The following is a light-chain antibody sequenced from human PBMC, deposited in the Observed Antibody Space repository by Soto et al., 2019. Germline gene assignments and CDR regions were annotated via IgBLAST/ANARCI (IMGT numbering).Light chain of an antibody. CDR2: SNN. Sequence: QSVLTQPPSASGTPGQRVTSSCSGSSSNIGSNTVIWYQQLPGTAPKILIYSNNQRPSGVPDRFSGSKSGTSASLAISGLQSEDEADYYCAAWDDSLNAVVFGGGTKLTVL. CDR3: AAWDDSLNAVV. CDR1: SSNIGSNT. J-gene: IGLJ2*01. V-gene: IGLV1-44*01.